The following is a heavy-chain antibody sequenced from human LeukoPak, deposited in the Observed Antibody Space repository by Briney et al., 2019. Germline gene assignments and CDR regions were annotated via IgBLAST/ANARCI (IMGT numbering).Heavy chain of an antibody. Sequence: ASVKVSCKASGYTFTSYAMNWVRQAPGQGLEWMGWINTNTGNPTYAQGFTGRFAFSLDTSVSTAYLQISSLKAEDTAVYYCARELLAPAASPWFDPWGQGTLVTVSS. J-gene: IGHJ5*02. CDR1: GYTFTSYA. D-gene: IGHD2-2*01. CDR3: ARELLAPAASPWFDP. CDR2: INTNTGNP. V-gene: IGHV7-4-1*02.